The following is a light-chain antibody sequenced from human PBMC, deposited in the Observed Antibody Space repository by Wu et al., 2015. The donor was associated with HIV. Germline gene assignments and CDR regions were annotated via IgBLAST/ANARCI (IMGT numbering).Light chain of an antibody. CDR1: QSVSNN. V-gene: IGKV3-15*01. CDR3: QQYNNWPRT. J-gene: IGKJ1*01. CDR2: GAS. Sequence: EIVMTQSPATLSVSPGERATLSCRASQSVSNNLAWYQQKPGQAPRLLIYGASTRATGIPARFSGSGSGTEFTLTISSLQSEDFAVYYCQQYNNWPRTFGQGTKGGNQT.